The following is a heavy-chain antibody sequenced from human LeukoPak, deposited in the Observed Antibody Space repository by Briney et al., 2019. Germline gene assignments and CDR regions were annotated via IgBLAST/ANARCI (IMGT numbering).Heavy chain of an antibody. V-gene: IGHV4-39*07. D-gene: IGHD1-26*01. CDR3: ARAELYFDY. CDR1: GGSISSSSYY. J-gene: IGHJ4*02. CDR2: IYYSGST. Sequence: PSETLSLTCTVSGGSISSSSYYWGWIRQPPGKGLEWIGSIYYSGSTYYNSSLKSRVTISVDTSKNQFSLKLSSVTAADTAVYYCARAELYFDYWGQGTLVTVSS.